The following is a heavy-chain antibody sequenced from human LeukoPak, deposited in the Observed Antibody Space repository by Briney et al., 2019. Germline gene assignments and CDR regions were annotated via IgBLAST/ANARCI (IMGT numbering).Heavy chain of an antibody. V-gene: IGHV1-69*13. D-gene: IGHD3-16*02. CDR2: IIPIFGTA. J-gene: IGHJ4*02. Sequence: SVKVSCKASGGTFSSYAISWVRQAPGQGLEWMGGIIPIFGTANYAQKFQGRVTITADESTSTAYMELSSLRSEDTAVYYCATPDTHDAQYDYVWGSYRYSFDYWGQGTLVTVSS. CDR3: ATPDTHDAQYDYVWGSYRYSFDY. CDR1: GGTFSSYA.